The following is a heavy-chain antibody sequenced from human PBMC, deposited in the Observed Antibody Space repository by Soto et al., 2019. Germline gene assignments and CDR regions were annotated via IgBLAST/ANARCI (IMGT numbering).Heavy chain of an antibody. CDR2: ISKSDYT. J-gene: IGHJ6*02. CDR3: ARDRGYDAHDYYYNAMDV. D-gene: IGHD2-15*01. Sequence: GGSLRLSCTVSGFAFNNYGISWVRQAPGKGLEWVSSISKSDYTYYSDSVKGRFTISRDNAKNSVSLQMNSLRAEDTAVYYCARDRGYDAHDYYYNAMDVWGQGTTVTVSS. CDR1: GFAFNNYG. V-gene: IGHV3-21*01.